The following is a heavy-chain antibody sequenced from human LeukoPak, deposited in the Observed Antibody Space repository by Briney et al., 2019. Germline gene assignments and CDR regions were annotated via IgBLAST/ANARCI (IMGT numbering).Heavy chain of an antibody. V-gene: IGHV3-48*03. CDR1: GFTFSAYG. CDR2: ISSSSSVI. D-gene: IGHD5-18*01. J-gene: IGHJ6*02. CDR3: ARDGLWSHYYQHGMDV. Sequence: GGSLRLSCADSGFTFSAYGMNWVRQAPGKGLEWVSYISSSSSVIFYADSVEGRFTISRDNARSSLYLQMTSLRAEDTGTYYRARDGLWSHYYQHGMDVWGQGTAVTVSS.